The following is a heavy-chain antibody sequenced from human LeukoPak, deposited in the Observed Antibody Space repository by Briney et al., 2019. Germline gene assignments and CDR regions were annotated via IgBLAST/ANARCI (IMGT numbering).Heavy chain of an antibody. D-gene: IGHD6-13*01. CDR2: ISSSSSYT. J-gene: IGHJ4*02. CDR3: AREVAAAGALDY. Sequence: GGSLRLSCAASGFTFSDYYRSWIRQAPGKGLEWVSYISSSSSYTNYADSVKGRFTISRDNAKNSLYLQMNSLRAEDTAVYYCAREVAAAGALDYWGQGTLVTVSS. CDR1: GFTFSDYY. V-gene: IGHV3-11*06.